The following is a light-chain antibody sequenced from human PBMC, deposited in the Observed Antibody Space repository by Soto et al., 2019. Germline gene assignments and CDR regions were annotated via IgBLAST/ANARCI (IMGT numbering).Light chain of an antibody. CDR2: DAS. V-gene: IGKV1-33*01. Sequence: IQLTQSPSSLSASVGDRVTITCRASQGISSYLNWYQQKPGRAPKLLIYDASNLEAGVPSRLRGSGSGTDFTFTISRLQPEDIATYYCQQYENLPTFGQGTRLEIK. J-gene: IGKJ5*01. CDR1: QGISSY. CDR3: QQYENLPT.